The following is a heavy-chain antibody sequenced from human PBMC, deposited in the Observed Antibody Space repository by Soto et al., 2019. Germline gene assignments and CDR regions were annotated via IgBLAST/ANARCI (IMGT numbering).Heavy chain of an antibody. Sequence: QVQLVESGGGVVQPGRSLRLSCAASGFMFINHGMHWVRQAPGKGLEWVAVIWSDGNNRYYADSVKGRFTISRDNSKNTVYLQMNSLRAEDTAVYYCVRGDNWNDDASDYWGQGTLVTVSS. V-gene: IGHV3-33*01. CDR3: VRGDNWNDDASDY. D-gene: IGHD1-1*01. CDR1: GFMFINHG. J-gene: IGHJ4*02. CDR2: IWSDGNNR.